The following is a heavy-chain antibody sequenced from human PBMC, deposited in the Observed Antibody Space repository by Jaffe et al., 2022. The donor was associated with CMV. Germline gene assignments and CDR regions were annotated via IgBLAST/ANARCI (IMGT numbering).Heavy chain of an antibody. CDR3: ARAGDDFWSGYPYYYYYYMDV. Sequence: QVQLQESGPGLVKPSGTLSLTCAVSGGSISSSNWWSWVRQPPGKGLEWIGEIYHSGSTNYNPSLKSRVTISVDKSKNQFSLKLSSVTAADTAVYYCARAGDDFWSGYPYYYYYYMDVWGKGTTVTVSS. V-gene: IGHV4-4*02. D-gene: IGHD3-3*01. CDR2: IYHSGST. CDR1: GGSISSSNW. J-gene: IGHJ6*03.